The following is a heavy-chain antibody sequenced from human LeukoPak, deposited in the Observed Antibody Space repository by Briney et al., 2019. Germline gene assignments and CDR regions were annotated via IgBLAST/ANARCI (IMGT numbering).Heavy chain of an antibody. CDR3: AKGFSIRYFDWLLQH. V-gene: IGHV3-43*02. CDR2: TSGDGGST. J-gene: IGHJ1*01. CDR1: GFTFDDYA. Sequence: GGSLRLSCAASGFTFDDYAMHWVRQAPGKGLEWVSLTSGDGGSTYYADSVKGRFTISRDNSKNSLYLQMNSLRAEDTALYYCAKGFSIRYFDWLLQHWGQGTLVTVSS. D-gene: IGHD3-9*01.